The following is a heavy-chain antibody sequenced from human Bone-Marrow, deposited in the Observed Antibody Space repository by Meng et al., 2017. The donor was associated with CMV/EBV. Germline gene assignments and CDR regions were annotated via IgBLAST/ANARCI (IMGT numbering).Heavy chain of an antibody. V-gene: IGHV5-51*01. CDR1: GYSFTNYW. J-gene: IGHJ4*02. CDR2: VYPGDADT. Sequence: GGSLRLSCEGSGYSFTNYWIAWVRQMPGKDLEWMGMVYPGDADTRYSPSFQGQVTMSADKSISTAYLQWSSLKASDTAMYYCARLSHYWSMGFWGQGTLVTVSS. CDR3: ARLSHYWSMGF. D-gene: IGHD2-8*02.